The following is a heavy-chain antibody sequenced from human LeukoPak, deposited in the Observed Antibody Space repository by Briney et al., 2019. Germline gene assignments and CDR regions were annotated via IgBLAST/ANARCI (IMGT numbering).Heavy chain of an antibody. Sequence: SETLSLTCTVSGGSISSGGYYWSWIRQHPGKGLEWIAYIYYSGSTYYNPSLKSRVTISVDTSKNQFSLKLSSVTAADTAVYYCARAPIVVVVAGYFDYWGQGTLVTVSS. D-gene: IGHD2-15*01. CDR1: GGSISSGGYY. J-gene: IGHJ4*02. V-gene: IGHV4-31*03. CDR2: IYYSGST. CDR3: ARAPIVVVVAGYFDY.